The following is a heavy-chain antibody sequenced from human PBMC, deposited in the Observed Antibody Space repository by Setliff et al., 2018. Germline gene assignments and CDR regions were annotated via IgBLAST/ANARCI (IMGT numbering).Heavy chain of an antibody. D-gene: IGHD6-13*01. J-gene: IGHJ3*02. CDR3: ARAPAYSSTLGSYAFDI. CDR2: ISAYNGNT. V-gene: IGHV1-18*01. CDR1: GYTFTSYG. Sequence: ASVKVSCKASGYTFTSYGISWVRQAPGQGLEWMGWISAYNGNTNYAQKLQGRVTMTTDTSTSTAYMELRSLRSDDTAVYYCARAPAYSSTLGSYAFDICGQGTMVTVSS.